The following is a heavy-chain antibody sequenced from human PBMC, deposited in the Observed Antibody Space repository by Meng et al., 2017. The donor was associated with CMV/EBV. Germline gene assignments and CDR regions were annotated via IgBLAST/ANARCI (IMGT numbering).Heavy chain of an antibody. Sequence: QVQLVQSGAEVKTPGSSVKVSCTASGGTFSSYAISLVRQAPGQGLEWMGGIIPIFGTANYAQKFQGRVTITADESTSTAYMELSSLRSEDTAVYYCARGSGAGTTWSYFDYWGQGTLVTVSS. CDR1: GGTFSSYA. CDR3: ARGSGAGTTWSYFDY. D-gene: IGHD1-7*01. CDR2: IIPIFGTA. J-gene: IGHJ4*02. V-gene: IGHV1-69*12.